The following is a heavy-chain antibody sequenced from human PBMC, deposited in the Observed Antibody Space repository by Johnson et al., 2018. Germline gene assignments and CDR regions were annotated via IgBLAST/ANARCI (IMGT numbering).Heavy chain of an antibody. D-gene: IGHD5-18*01. V-gene: IGHV1-69*01. CDR2: IIPIFGTA. CDR3: ARGGYSYGLKDLYYYYGMDV. CDR1: GGTFSSYV. Sequence: LVQSGAEVKKAGSSVKGSRKASGGTFSSYVVTWVRQAPGQGLEGMGGIIPIFGTANYAQKFQGRVPLTADESTSKAYMELSSLRSEDTAVYYCARGGYSYGLKDLYYYYGMDVWGQGTTVTVSS. J-gene: IGHJ6*02.